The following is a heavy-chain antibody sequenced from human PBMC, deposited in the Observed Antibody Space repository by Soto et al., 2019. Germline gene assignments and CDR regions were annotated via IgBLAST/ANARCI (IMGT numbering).Heavy chain of an antibody. CDR1: GFTFSSYA. Sequence: EVQLLESGGGLVQPGGSLRLSCAASGFTFSSYAMSWVRQAPGKGLEWVSAISGSGGSTYYADSVKGRFTISRDNSKNTLYLQMNSLRAEDTAVYYCAKAAYCGGDCYGYYFDYWGQGTLVTVSS. CDR2: ISGSGGST. CDR3: AKAAYCGGDCYGYYFDY. V-gene: IGHV3-23*01. D-gene: IGHD2-21*02. J-gene: IGHJ4*02.